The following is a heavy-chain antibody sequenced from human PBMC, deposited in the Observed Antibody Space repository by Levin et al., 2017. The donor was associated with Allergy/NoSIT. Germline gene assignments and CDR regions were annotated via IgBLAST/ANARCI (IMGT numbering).Heavy chain of an antibody. Sequence: ASVKVSCKASGYTFTAYYLHWVRQAPGQGLEWMGWIHPNSGGTSYAQKFQGRVTMTRDTSITTAYMELTSLRSDDPAVYYCARVDDWYGGGMDVWGHGTTVTVSS. V-gene: IGHV1-2*02. J-gene: IGHJ6*02. CDR2: IHPNSGGT. CDR3: ARVDDWYGGGMDV. D-gene: IGHD3-10*01. CDR1: GYTFTAYY.